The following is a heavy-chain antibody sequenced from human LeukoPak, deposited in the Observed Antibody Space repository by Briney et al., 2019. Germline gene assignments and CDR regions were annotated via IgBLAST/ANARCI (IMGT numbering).Heavy chain of an antibody. CDR3: ARWSSSWENNWFDP. J-gene: IGHJ5*02. D-gene: IGHD6-13*01. CDR1: GFTVSSNY. CDR2: VYYKGTT. V-gene: IGHV4-34*11. Sequence: PGGSLRLSCAASGFTVSSNYMSWVRQPPGKGLEWIGSVYYKGTTQYNPSLKSRATMSVDTSNNRFSLSLTSATAADTGMYYCARWSSSWENNWFDPWGQGILVTVSS.